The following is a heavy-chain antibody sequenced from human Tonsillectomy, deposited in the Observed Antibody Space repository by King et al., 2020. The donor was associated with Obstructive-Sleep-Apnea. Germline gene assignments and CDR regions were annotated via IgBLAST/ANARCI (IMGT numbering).Heavy chain of an antibody. CDR3: ARGLPREEVTAIPGALGI. CDR1: GFSVITDY. Sequence: VQLVESGGGLVQPGGSLRLSCAASGFSVITDYVTWVRQAPGKGLEWVSVVYNGGITYYANSVKGRFTVSRQTSKNTVYLQMNSLRTEDTAVYHCARGLPREEVTAIPGALGIWGQGTMVTVSS. V-gene: IGHV3-53*04. J-gene: IGHJ3*02. CDR2: VYNGGIT. D-gene: IGHD2-21*02.